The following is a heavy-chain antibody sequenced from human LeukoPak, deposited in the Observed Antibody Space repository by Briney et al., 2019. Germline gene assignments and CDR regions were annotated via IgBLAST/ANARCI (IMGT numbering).Heavy chain of an antibody. Sequence: PGGSLRLSCAASGFTFSNYAMSWLRQAPGKGLEWVSVISGSGGGTYYADSVKGRFTISRDNAKNSLFLQMNSLRAEDTAVYYCARSRGAGPGAYFDYWGQGTLVTVSS. CDR1: GFTFSNYA. CDR2: ISGSGGGT. CDR3: ARSRGAGPGAYFDY. D-gene: IGHD6-19*01. J-gene: IGHJ4*02. V-gene: IGHV3-23*01.